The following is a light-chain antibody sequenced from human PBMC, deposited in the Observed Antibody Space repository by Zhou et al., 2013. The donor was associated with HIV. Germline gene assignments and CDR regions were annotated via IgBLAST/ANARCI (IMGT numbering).Light chain of an antibody. CDR1: KSISSW. CDR3: HQSDSVPFT. J-gene: IGKJ5*01. V-gene: IGKV1-5*01. Sequence: DIQMTQSPSTLSASVGDRVTITCRASKSISSWLAWYQQKPGKAPNLLIHGADNLASGVPSRFSGSGSGTDFALTISGLQAEDFATYYCHQSDSVPFTFGQGTRLDIK. CDR2: GAD.